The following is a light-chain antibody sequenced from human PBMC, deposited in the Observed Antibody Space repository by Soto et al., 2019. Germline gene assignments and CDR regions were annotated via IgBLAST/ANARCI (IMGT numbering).Light chain of an antibody. CDR2: AAS. CDR3: QQLYRYPLS. Sequence: QLTQSPSSLSASVGDRVTITCRVSQGISSYLAWYQQKPGKVPKLLISAASTLESGVPLRFSGGGFGTDFTLTISSLQPEDFATYYCQQLYRYPLSFGGGTKVEIK. V-gene: IGKV1-9*01. J-gene: IGKJ4*01. CDR1: QGISSY.